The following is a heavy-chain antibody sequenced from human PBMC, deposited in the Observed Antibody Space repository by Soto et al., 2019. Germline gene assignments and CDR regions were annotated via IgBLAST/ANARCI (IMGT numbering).Heavy chain of an antibody. Sequence: GGSLRLSCAASGFTVSSNYMSWVRQAPGKGLEWVSVIYSGGSTYYADSVKGRFTISRDNSKNTLYLQMNSLRAEDTAVYYCARDSSSSSWPNYGMDVWGQGTTVTVSS. J-gene: IGHJ6*02. CDR1: GFTVSSNY. CDR3: ARDSSSSSWPNYGMDV. CDR2: IYSGGST. D-gene: IGHD6-13*01. V-gene: IGHV3-53*01.